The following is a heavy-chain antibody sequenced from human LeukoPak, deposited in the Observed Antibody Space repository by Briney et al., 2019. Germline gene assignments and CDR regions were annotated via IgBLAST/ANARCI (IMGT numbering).Heavy chain of an antibody. J-gene: IGHJ3*02. CDR3: ARLSWDAFDI. CDR2: ISSGSNYI. CDR1: GFIFSSYS. V-gene: IGHV3-21*01. Sequence: GGSLRLSCAASGFIFSSYSMTWVRQAPGKGLEWVSSISSGSNYIYYADPVKGRFIISRDDAKNSLYLQMNSLRAEDTAVYYCARLSWDAFDIWGQGTVVTVSS. D-gene: IGHD2/OR15-2a*01.